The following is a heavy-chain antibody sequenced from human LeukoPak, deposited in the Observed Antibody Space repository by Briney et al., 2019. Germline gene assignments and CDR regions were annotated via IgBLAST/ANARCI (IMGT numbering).Heavy chain of an antibody. CDR1: GGSISSGDYY. CDR2: IYYSGST. J-gene: IGHJ4*02. CDR3: ARVGRNLGGCSSTSCYNFDY. V-gene: IGHV4-30-4*08. D-gene: IGHD2-2*02. Sequence: SETLSLTCTVSGGSISSGDYYWSWIRQPPGKGLEWIGYIYYSGSTYYNPSLKSRVTISVDTSKNQFSLKLSSETAADTAVYYCARVGRNLGGCSSTSCYNFDYWGQGTLVTVSS.